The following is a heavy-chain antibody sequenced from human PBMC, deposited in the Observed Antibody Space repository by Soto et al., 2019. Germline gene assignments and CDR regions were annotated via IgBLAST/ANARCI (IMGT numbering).Heavy chain of an antibody. CDR2: ISSSGSTT. D-gene: IGHD3-3*01. CDR3: ARFRHYDFWSGYYADYYYYMDV. J-gene: IGHJ6*03. V-gene: IGHV3-11*01. CDR1: GFTFSDYY. Sequence: GGSLRLSCAASGFTFSDYYMSWIRQAPGKGLEWVSYISSSGSTTYYADSVKGRFTISRDNAKNSLYLQMNSLRAEDTAVYYCARFRHYDFWSGYYADYYYYMDVWGKGTTVTVSS.